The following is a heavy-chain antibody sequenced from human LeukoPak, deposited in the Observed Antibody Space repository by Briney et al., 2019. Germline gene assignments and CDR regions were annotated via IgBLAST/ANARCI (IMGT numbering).Heavy chain of an antibody. D-gene: IGHD4-11*01. CDR3: ARDLTTVTKGFDI. CDR1: GDSNSTHY. V-gene: IGHV4-59*11. CDR2: SSYIGIT. J-gene: IGHJ3*02. Sequence: SETLSLTCTISGDSNSTHYWTWIRQPPGKGLEGIGYSSYIGITNYNPSLKSRVTISVDTHKNQFSLRLRSVTAADTAVYYCARDLTTVTKGFDIWGQGTVVTVSS.